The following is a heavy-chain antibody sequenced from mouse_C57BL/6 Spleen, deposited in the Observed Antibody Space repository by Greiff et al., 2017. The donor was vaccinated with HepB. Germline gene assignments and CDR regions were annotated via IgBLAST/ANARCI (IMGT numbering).Heavy chain of an antibody. D-gene: IGHD2-3*01. CDR2: INPNNGGT. CDR3: ARGVYDGYFRG. CDR1: GYTFTDYN. J-gene: IGHJ2*01. V-gene: IGHV1-22*01. Sequence: EVQLQQSGPELVKPGASVKMSCKASGYTFTDYNMHWVKQSHGKSLEWIGYINPNNGGTSYNQKFKCKATLTVNKSSSTAYMELRSLTSEDSAVYYCARGVYDGYFRGWGQGTTLTVSS.